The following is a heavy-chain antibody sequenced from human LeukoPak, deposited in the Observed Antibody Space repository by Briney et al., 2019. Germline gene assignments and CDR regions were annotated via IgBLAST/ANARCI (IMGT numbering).Heavy chain of an antibody. CDR1: GFTFSTYS. V-gene: IGHV3-48*02. D-gene: IGHD1-20*01. Sequence: PGGSLRLSCAASGFTFSTYSMNWVRQAPGKGLEWISYISSSSNIIYYAGSVKGRFTISGDNAKNSLSLQMNSLRDEDTAVYYCASYSWNDGFFDYWGQGTLVTVSS. CDR2: ISSSSNII. J-gene: IGHJ4*02. CDR3: ASYSWNDGFFDY.